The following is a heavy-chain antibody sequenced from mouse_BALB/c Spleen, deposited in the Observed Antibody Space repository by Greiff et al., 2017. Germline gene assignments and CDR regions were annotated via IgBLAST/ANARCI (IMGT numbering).Heavy chain of an antibody. CDR2: IYPGNGDT. J-gene: IGHJ4*01. Sequence: QVQLQQPGAELVKPGASVKMSCKASGYTFTSYNMHWVKQTPGQGLEWIGAIYPGNGDTSYNQKFKGKATLTADKSSSTAYMQLSSLTSEDSAVYYCARGMITTVYYAMDYWGQGTSVTVSS. D-gene: IGHD2-4*01. V-gene: IGHV1-12*01. CDR1: GYTFTSYN. CDR3: ARGMITTVYYAMDY.